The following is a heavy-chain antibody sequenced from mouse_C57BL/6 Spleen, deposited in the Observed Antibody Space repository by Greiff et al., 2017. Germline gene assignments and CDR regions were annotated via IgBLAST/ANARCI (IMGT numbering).Heavy chain of an antibody. CDR2: IDPNSGGT. J-gene: IGHJ2*01. CDR1: GYTFTSYW. Sequence: QVQLKEPGAELVKPGASVKLSCKASGYTFTSYWMHWVKQRPGRGLEWIGRIDPNSGGTKYNEKFKSKATLTVDKPSSTAYMQLSSLTSEDSAVYYCARGVIWGSSFGYWGQGTTLTVSS. D-gene: IGHD2-2*01. V-gene: IGHV1-72*01. CDR3: ARGVIWGSSFGY.